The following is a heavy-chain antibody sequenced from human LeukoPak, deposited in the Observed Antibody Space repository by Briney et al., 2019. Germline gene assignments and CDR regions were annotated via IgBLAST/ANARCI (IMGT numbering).Heavy chain of an antibody. V-gene: IGHV1-24*01. CDR1: GYTLTELS. J-gene: IGHJ4*02. Sequence: ALVKVSCKVSGYTLTELSMHWVRQAPGKGLEWMGGFDPEDGETIYAQKFQGRVTMTEDTSTDTAYMELSSLRSEDTAVYYCATGGHRGEPSSYYDILTGYYNDGGDFDYWGQGTLVTVSS. D-gene: IGHD3-9*01. CDR2: FDPEDGET. CDR3: ATGGHRGEPSSYYDILTGYYNDGGDFDY.